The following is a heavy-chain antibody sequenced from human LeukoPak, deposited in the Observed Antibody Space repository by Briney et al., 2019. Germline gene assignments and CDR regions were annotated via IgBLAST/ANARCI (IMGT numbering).Heavy chain of an antibody. CDR2: ISYHGSNK. Sequence: GGSLRLSCAASGFTFGSYAMHWVRQAPGKGLEWVAVISYHGSNKYYADSVKGRFTISRDNSKKTVFLQMNSLRAEDTAVYYCARGMYYYDSSDIGGGYYFDYWGQGTPVTVSS. CDR1: GFTFGSYA. J-gene: IGHJ4*02. CDR3: ARGMYYYDSSDIGGGYYFDY. V-gene: IGHV3-30-3*01. D-gene: IGHD3-22*01.